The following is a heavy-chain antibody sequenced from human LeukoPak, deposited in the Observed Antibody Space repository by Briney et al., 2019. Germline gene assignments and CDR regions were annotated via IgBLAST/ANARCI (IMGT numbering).Heavy chain of an antibody. V-gene: IGHV1-46*01. CDR1: GYTFITYY. CDR3: ARAPRYCSGGSCYSLAFDI. D-gene: IGHD2-15*01. CDR2: TNPSGGST. J-gene: IGHJ3*02. Sequence: ASVKVSCKASGYTFITYYMHWVRQAPGQGLEWMGITNPSGGSTNYAQNFQGRVTMTRDTSTSTVYMELSSLRFEDTAVYYCARAPRYCSGGSCYSLAFDIWGQGTMVTVSS.